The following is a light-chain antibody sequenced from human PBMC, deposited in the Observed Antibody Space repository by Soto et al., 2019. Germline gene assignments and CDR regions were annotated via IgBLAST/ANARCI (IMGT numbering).Light chain of an antibody. CDR1: QTIDNT. CDR2: DAS. Sequence: EMGMAQATGALYLSRGERATLAGRASQTIDNTLAWYQRKPGQAPRLLIYDASTRATGVPARFSGSGSGTDFTLTISSLEPEDCAVYYCQQRTNWPRIAFGQGTRLEIK. CDR3: QQRTNWPRIA. V-gene: IGKV3-11*01. J-gene: IGKJ5*01.